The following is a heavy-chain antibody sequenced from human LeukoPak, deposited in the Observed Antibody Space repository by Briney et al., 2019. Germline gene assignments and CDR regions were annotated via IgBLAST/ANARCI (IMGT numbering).Heavy chain of an antibody. J-gene: IGHJ4*02. CDR3: AKEFCSGGSCNLDY. CDR1: GFTFSDYY. V-gene: IGHV3-11*05. CDR2: ISSTSTYT. Sequence: PGGSLRLSCAASGFTFSDYYMSWVRQAAGKGLEWVSYISSTSTYTNYADSVKGRFTISRDNAKNSLYLQMNSLRAEDTAVYYCAKEFCSGGSCNLDYRGQGTLVTVSS. D-gene: IGHD2-15*01.